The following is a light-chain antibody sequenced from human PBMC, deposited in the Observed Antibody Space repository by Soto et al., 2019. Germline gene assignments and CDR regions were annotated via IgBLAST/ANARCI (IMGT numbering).Light chain of an antibody. V-gene: IGLV2-8*01. CDR2: EVS. J-gene: IGLJ1*01. CDR1: SSDVGAYNY. CDR3: SSYAGSNNSFSV. Sequence: QSALTQPPSASGSPGQSVTISCTGTSSDVGAYNYVSWYQQHPGKAPKLMIYEVSKRPSGVPDRFSGSKSGNTASLTVSGLQAEDEADYYCSSYAGSNNSFSVLGTGTKVTV.